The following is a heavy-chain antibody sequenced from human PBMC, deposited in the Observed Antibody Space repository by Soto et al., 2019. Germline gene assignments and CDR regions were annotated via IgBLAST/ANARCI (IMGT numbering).Heavy chain of an antibody. V-gene: IGHV4-31*03. Sequence: QVQLQESGPGLVKPSQTLSLTCTVSGGSISSGGYYWSWIRQHPGKGLEWIGYIYYSGSTYYNPSLKSRVTITVDTSKNQFSLKLGSVTAADTAVYYCARDFAVTAIPDGAFDIWGQGTMVTVAS. J-gene: IGHJ3*02. D-gene: IGHD2-21*02. CDR2: IYYSGST. CDR1: GGSISSGGYY. CDR3: ARDFAVTAIPDGAFDI.